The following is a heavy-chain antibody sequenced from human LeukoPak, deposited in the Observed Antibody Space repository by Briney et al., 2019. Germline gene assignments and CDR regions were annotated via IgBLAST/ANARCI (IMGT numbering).Heavy chain of an antibody. CDR3: AREAAWGNWYFDL. CDR1: GFTFSRHG. Sequence: PGRSLRLSCAASGFTFSRHGMHWVRQAPGKGLEWVAVIGDTGRAKYYADSVEGRFTASRDNSMNTLYLEMNSLRYDDTALYYCAREAAWGNWYFDLWGRGTLVTVSS. J-gene: IGHJ2*01. CDR2: IGDTGRAK. V-gene: IGHV3-30*03. D-gene: IGHD3-16*01.